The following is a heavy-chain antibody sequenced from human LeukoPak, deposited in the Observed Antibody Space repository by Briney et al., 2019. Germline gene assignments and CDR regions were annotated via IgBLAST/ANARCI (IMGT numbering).Heavy chain of an antibody. CDR1: GYTFTSYY. CDR2: INPSGGST. V-gene: IGHV1-46*01. CDR3: ARDPEGIQLWLRDYYGMDV. D-gene: IGHD5-18*01. J-gene: IGHJ6*02. Sequence: GSSVKVSCKASGYTFTSYYMHWVRQAPGQGLEWMGIINPSGGSTSYAQKFQGRVTMTRDTSTSTVYMELSSLRSEDTAVYDCARDPEGIQLWLRDYYGMDVWGQGTTVPVSS.